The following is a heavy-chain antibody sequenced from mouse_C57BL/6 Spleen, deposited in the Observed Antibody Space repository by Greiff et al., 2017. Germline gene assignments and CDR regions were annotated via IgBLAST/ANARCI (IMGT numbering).Heavy chain of an antibody. CDR2: IYPGSGNT. J-gene: IGHJ1*03. CDR1: GYTFTDYY. D-gene: IGHD1-1*01. Sequence: QVQLQQSGAELVRPGASVKLSCKASGYTFTDYYINWVKQRPGQGLEWIARIYPGSGNTYYNEKFKGKATLTAEKSSSTAYMQLSSLTSEDSAVYFCARGEILRFYWYFDVWGTGTTVTVSS. CDR3: ARGEILRFYWYFDV. V-gene: IGHV1-76*01.